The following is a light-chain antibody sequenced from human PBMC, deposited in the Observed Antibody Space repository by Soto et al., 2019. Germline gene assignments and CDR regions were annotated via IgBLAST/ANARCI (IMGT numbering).Light chain of an antibody. CDR3: SSYTTLSNRV. CDR2: EVS. Sequence: QSALTQPASVSGSPGQSITISCTGDVGRYNYVSWYQQHPGKAPKLIIYEVSSRPSGVSNRFSGSKSGNTASLTISGLQADDEADYYCSSYTTLSNRVFGTGTKLTVL. V-gene: IGLV2-14*01. J-gene: IGLJ1*01. CDR1: VGRYNY.